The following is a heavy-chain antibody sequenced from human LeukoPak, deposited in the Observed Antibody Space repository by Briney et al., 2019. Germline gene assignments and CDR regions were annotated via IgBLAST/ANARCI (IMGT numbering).Heavy chain of an antibody. CDR3: ARGGQVAAAGPFDY. CDR1: GGSISSYY. Sequence: PSETLSLTCTVSGGSISSYYWSWIRQPPGKGLEWIGEINHSGSTNYNPSLKSRVTISVDTSKNQFSLKLSSVTAADTAVYYCARGGQVAAAGPFDYWGQGTLVTVSS. D-gene: IGHD6-13*01. J-gene: IGHJ4*02. V-gene: IGHV4-34*01. CDR2: INHSGST.